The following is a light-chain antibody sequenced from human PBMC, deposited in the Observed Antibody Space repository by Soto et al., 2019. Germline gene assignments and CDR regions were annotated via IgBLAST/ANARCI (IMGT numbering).Light chain of an antibody. Sequence: AIRMTQSPSSFSASTGDRVTITCRASQGISSYLAWYQQKPGKAPKLLIYAASTLQSGVPSRFSGSGSGTDSTLTISRQQSEDSVTYYHQQYYRYPLTFGPGTKVDIK. CDR2: AAS. J-gene: IGKJ3*01. V-gene: IGKV1-8*01. CDR1: QGISSY. CDR3: QQYYRYPLT.